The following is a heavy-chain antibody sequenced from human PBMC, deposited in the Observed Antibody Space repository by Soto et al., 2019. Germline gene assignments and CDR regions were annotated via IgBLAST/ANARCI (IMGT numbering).Heavy chain of an antibody. CDR2: MNPNSGGT. D-gene: IGHD6-13*01. Sequence: QVQLVQSGADVKKPGASVKVSCKTSGYTFSGYFMHWLRHAPGQGLEWMGWMNPNSGGTDYAQNFQGRVSMTWDTSISTAYMELIRLRSDDTSIYYCARGYYSSSWRVFDYWGQGTLVNVSS. CDR1: GYTFSGYF. J-gene: IGHJ4*02. V-gene: IGHV1-2*02. CDR3: ARGYYSSSWRVFDY.